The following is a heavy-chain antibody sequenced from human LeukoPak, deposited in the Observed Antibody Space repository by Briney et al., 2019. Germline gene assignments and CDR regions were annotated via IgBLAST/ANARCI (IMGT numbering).Heavy chain of an antibody. V-gene: IGHV3-48*02. CDR1: GFTFSSFS. D-gene: IGHD4-17*01. Sequence: GGSLRLSCAASGFTFSSFSMNWVRQAPGKGLEWVSYINFGSSSVHYADSVKGRFTISRDNAKNSLYLQMNSLGDEDTAVYYCARVNNYGADPWGQGTLVTVSS. CDR3: ARVNNYGADP. J-gene: IGHJ5*02. CDR2: INFGSSSV.